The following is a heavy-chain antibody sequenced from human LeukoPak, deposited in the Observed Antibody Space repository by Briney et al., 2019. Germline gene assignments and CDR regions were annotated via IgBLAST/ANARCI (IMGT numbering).Heavy chain of an antibody. CDR1: GFTVSSNY. CDR3: ARRVATDFHFDY. Sequence: GGSLRLSCAASGFTVSSNYMGWVRQAPGRGPEWVSVIYSGGNTYYADSVKGRFTISRDNSKNTLYLQMNSLRAEDTAVYYCARRVATDFHFDYWGQGTLVTVS. V-gene: IGHV3-66*04. J-gene: IGHJ4*02. D-gene: IGHD5-12*01. CDR2: IYSGGNT.